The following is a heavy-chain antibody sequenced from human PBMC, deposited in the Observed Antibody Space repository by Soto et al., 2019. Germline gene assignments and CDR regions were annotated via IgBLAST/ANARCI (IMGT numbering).Heavy chain of an antibody. V-gene: IGHV3-23*01. CDR3: ASRSSGWYFDY. J-gene: IGHJ4*02. CDR2: ISGSGSST. CDR1: GFTFSSYA. D-gene: IGHD6-19*01. Sequence: EVQLLESGGGLVQPGGSLRLSCAASGFTFSSYAMNWVRQAPGKGLEWVSVISGSGSSTYYADSVKVRFTISRDNSKNTPYLQMNSLRAEDTAVYYCASRSSGWYFDYWGQGPLVTVSS.